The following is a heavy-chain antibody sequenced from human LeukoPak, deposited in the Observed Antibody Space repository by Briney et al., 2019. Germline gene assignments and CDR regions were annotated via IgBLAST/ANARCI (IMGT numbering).Heavy chain of an antibody. CDR1: GYSISSGYY. Sequence: SETLSLTCTVSGYSISSGYYWGWIRQPPGRGLEYIGSIHLSGSTYYSPSLKSRVSILVDTSKNLFSLKLSSVTAADTAVYHCARSPYCSGGSCYPAPNYFDYWGQGTLVTVSS. V-gene: IGHV4-38-2*02. CDR3: ARSPYCSGGSCYPAPNYFDY. D-gene: IGHD2-15*01. CDR2: IHLSGST. J-gene: IGHJ4*02.